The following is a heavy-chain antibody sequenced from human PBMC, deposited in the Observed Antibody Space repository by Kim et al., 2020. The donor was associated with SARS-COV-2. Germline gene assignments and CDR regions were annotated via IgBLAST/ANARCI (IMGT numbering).Heavy chain of an antibody. Sequence: GGSLRLSCAASGFTFSSYTMNWVRQAPGKGLEWVSSMSSSSTYIYYADSVKGRFTISRDNAKNSLYLQMNSLRAEDTAVYYCARDGPGGSADYWGQGTLVTVSS. D-gene: IGHD1-26*01. V-gene: IGHV3-21*01. CDR2: MSSSSTYI. CDR1: GFTFSSYT. CDR3: ARDGPGGSADY. J-gene: IGHJ4*02.